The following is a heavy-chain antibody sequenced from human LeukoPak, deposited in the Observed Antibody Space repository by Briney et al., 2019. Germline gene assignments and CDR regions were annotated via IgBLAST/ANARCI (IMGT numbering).Heavy chain of an antibody. CDR1: GFTFSSYS. J-gene: IGHJ3*02. CDR3: ARDLLTMIVVVSDAFDI. V-gene: IGHV3-21*01. D-gene: IGHD3-22*01. Sequence: PGGSLRLSCAASGFTFSSYSMNWVRQAPGKGLEWVSSISSSSSYIYYADSVKGRFTISRDNAKNSLYLQMNSLRAEDTAVYYCARDLLTMIVVVSDAFDIWGQGTMVTVSS. CDR2: ISSSSSYI.